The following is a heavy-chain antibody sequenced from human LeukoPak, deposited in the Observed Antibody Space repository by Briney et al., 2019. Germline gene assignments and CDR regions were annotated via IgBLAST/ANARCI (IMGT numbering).Heavy chain of an antibody. V-gene: IGHV3-48*01. CDR1: GFTFSSYS. J-gene: IGHJ4*02. CDR2: ISSGSSTI. D-gene: IGHD3-22*01. CDR3: WFDY. Sequence: GGSLRLSCAASGFTFSSYSMNWVRQAPGKGLEWISYISSGSSTIYYADSVKGRFTISRDNAKDSLYLHYCARSGSSYDGSQSWFDYWGQGTLVTVSS.